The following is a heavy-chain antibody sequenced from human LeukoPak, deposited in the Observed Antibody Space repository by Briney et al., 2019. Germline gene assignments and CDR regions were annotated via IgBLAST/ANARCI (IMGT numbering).Heavy chain of an antibody. V-gene: IGHV4-38-2*02. D-gene: IGHD5-12*01. CDR1: GYSISSGYY. CDR3: ARDGYSGSDAL. Sequence: SETLSLTCTVSGYSISSGYYWGLLRQPPGKGLEWIGSIYHSGSTYYNPSLKSRVTISVDTSKNQFSLKLSSVTAADTAVYYCARDGYSGSDALWGQGPWSPSPQ. J-gene: IGHJ1*01. CDR2: IYHSGST.